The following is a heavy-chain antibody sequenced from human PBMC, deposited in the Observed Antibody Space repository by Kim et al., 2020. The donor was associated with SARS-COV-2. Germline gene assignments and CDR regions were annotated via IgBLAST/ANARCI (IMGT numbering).Heavy chain of an antibody. J-gene: IGHJ4*02. CDR1: GGTFSSYA. V-gene: IGHV1-69*13. CDR2: IIPIFGTA. D-gene: IGHD2-8*01. Sequence: SVKVSCKASGGTFSSYAISWVRQAPGQGLEWMGGIIPIFGTANYAQKFQGRVTITADESTSTAYMELSSLRSEDTAVYYCARDRPTYCTNGVCQYYFDYWGQGTLVTVSS. CDR3: ARDRPTYCTNGVCQYYFDY.